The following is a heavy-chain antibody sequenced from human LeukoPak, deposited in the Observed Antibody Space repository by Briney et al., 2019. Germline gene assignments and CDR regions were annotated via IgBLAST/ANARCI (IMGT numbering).Heavy chain of an antibody. Sequence: GGSLRLSCAVSGVSFSDYAMNWVRLAPGTGLQWVSSISGSGGSTNYADSVKGRFSISRDNSKNTLSLQMNSLRAEDTALYYCVKGGQRYDFWRFDYWGQGTVVTVSS. V-gene: IGHV3-23*01. CDR3: VKGGQRYDFWRFDY. CDR2: ISGSGGST. CDR1: GVSFSDYA. J-gene: IGHJ4*02. D-gene: IGHD3-3*01.